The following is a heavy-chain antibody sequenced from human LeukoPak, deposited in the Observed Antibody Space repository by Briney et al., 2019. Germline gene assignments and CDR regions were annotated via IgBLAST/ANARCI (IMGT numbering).Heavy chain of an antibody. Sequence: GGSLRLSCAASGFTFSDWFVSWIRQAPGTGLEWVSYISNSGNTIYYADSVKGRFTISRDNGKKTVNMQMNSLRAEDTAIYYCARGHFRLDVWGQGTTVTVSS. CDR3: ARGHFRLDV. V-gene: IGHV3-11*01. CDR1: GFTFSDWF. CDR2: ISNSGNTI. J-gene: IGHJ6*02.